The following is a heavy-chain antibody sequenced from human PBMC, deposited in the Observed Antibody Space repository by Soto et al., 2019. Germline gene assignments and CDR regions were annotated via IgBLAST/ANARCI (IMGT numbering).Heavy chain of an antibody. V-gene: IGHV3-30*04. CDR3: ARDGQAENYYYHYSGVDV. Sequence: GGSLRLSCAASGFTFSSYSMYWVRQAPGKGLEWVAVISFDGKNKFYADSVKGRFTISRDNSKNTLFLQMNSLRAEDTAVYFCARDGQAENYYYHYSGVDVWGQGTTVTVYS. J-gene: IGHJ6*02. CDR1: GFTFSSYS. CDR2: ISFDGKNK.